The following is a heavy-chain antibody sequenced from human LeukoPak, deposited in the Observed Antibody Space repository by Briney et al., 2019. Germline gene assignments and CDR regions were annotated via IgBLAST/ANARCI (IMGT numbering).Heavy chain of an antibody. D-gene: IGHD6-19*01. CDR1: GFTSSSYW. CDR2: INSDGSST. V-gene: IGHV3-74*01. J-gene: IGHJ5*02. CDR3: ARSIAVDLNVFDP. Sequence: GGSLRLSCAASGFTSSSYWMHWVRQAPGKGLVWVSRINSDGSSTSYADSVKGRFTISRDNAKNTLYLQMNSLRAEDTAVYYCARSIAVDLNVFDPWGQGTLVTVSS.